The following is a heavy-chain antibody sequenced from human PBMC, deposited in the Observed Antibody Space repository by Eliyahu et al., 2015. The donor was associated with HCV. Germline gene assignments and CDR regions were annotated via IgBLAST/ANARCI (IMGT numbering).Heavy chain of an antibody. CDR3: ARDNGVYGVDV. D-gene: IGHD2-8*01. Sequence: QAQLQESGPGLVKPSETLSLICNVSGGSLGSYFWTWIRRPAGKGLEWIGRMYIGGSTNYNPSLKSRVTMSVDTSKNQFSLKLTSVTASDTAMYYCARDNGVYGVDVWGPGTTVTVSS. CDR1: GGSLGSYF. J-gene: IGHJ6*02. V-gene: IGHV4-4*07. CDR2: MYIGGST.